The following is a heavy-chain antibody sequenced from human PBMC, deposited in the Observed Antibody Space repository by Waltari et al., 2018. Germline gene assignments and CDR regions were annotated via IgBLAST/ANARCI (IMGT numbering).Heavy chain of an antibody. Sequence: EVQLVESGGGLVQPGGSLRLSCAASGFTFIRYWMHWVRQAPGKGLVWVVRINVDGRGTIYAESVNGRFTISRDNAKNTLYLQLNSLRVEDTAVYYCAREPSPDSSGYFYYYMDVWGKGTTVTVSS. CDR3: AREPSPDSSGYFYYYMDV. J-gene: IGHJ6*03. CDR1: GFTFIRYW. CDR2: INVDGRGT. D-gene: IGHD3-22*01. V-gene: IGHV3-74*01.